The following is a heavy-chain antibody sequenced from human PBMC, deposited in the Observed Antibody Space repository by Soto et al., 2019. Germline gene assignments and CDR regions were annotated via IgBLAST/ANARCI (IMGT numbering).Heavy chain of an antibody. V-gene: IGHV3-7*03. D-gene: IGHD2-2*01. CDR1: GFTVSWDW. J-gene: IGHJ3*02. Sequence: PGGSLRLSFVASGFTVSWDWMSWVRQAPGKGLEWVAKMKQDGSEKYYVDSVKGRFTISRDNAKNSLYLQMNSLRADDTAVYYCAKHVVPGLYAFDIWGQGTMVTVSS. CDR2: MKQDGSEK. CDR3: AKHVVPGLYAFDI.